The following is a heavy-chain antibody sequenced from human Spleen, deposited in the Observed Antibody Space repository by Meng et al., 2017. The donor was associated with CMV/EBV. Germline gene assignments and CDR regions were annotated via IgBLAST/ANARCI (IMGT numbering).Heavy chain of an antibody. J-gene: IGHJ3*02. CDR2: ISWNSGSI. CDR1: GFTFDDYA. CDR3: AKDTTVTTRYDAFDI. V-gene: IGHV3-9*01. D-gene: IGHD4-17*01. Sequence: GGSLRLSCAASGFTFDDYAMHWVRQAPGKGLEWVSGISWNSGSIGYADSVKGRFTISRDNAKNSLYPQMNSLRAEDTALYYCAKDTTVTTRYDAFDIWGQGTMVTVSS.